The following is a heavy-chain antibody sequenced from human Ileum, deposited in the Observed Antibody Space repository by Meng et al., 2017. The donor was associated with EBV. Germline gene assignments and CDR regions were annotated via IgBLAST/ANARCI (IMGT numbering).Heavy chain of an antibody. CDR1: GASIGSSYW. D-gene: IGHD3-10*01. CDR2: IYHSGST. J-gene: IGHJ4*02. Sequence: HVQLQGSGPGLWKPSGTLSLICAVSGASIGSSYWWTWVRQPPEKGLEWIGEIYHSGSTNYNPSPKSRLTLSVDKSKSQFSLELISVTAADTAVYYCARGRRFGSGRYALDYWGQGTLVTVSS. V-gene: IGHV4-4*02. CDR3: ARGRRFGSGRYALDY.